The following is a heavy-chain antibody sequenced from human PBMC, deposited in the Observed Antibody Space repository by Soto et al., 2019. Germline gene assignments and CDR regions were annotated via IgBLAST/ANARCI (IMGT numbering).Heavy chain of an antibody. V-gene: IGHV4-39*01. J-gene: IGHJ6*02. Sequence: SETLSLTCTVSGGSISSSGYYCGWIRQPPGKGLEWTGSIYYSGSTYYNPSLKSRVTISVDTSKNQFSLKLSSVTAADTAVYYCARQITMVRGVIPYYYYYGMDVWGQGTTVTVS. D-gene: IGHD3-10*01. CDR2: IYYSGST. CDR3: ARQITMVRGVIPYYYYYGMDV. CDR1: GGSISSSGYY.